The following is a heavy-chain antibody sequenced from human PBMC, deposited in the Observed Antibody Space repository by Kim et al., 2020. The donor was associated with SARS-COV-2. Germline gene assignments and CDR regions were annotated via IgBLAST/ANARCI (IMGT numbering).Heavy chain of an antibody. Sequence: GGSLRLSCAASGFTFSNAWMSWVRQAPGKGLEWVGRIKSKTDGGTTDYAAPVKGRFTISRDDSKNTLYLQMNSLKTEDTAVYYCTTVSGTHPDFELATGGAYWGQGTLVTVSS. V-gene: IGHV3-15*01. CDR2: IKSKTDGGTT. J-gene: IGHJ4*02. CDR1: GFTFSNAW. CDR3: TTVSGTHPDFELATGGAY. D-gene: IGHD1-7*01.